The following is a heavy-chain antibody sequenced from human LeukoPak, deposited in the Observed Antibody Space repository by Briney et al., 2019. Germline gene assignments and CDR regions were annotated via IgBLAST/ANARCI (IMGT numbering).Heavy chain of an antibody. Sequence: SETLSLTCTVSGDSINSGSYSWGWIRQSPGKGLEWIGNISYVGSTSYNPSLRRRVTISLDTSQNQFSLSLNSVTAADSAVYYCATMATGLNDYLFEFWGQGTLVTVSS. CDR3: ATMATGLNDYLFEF. D-gene: IGHD2-21*02. V-gene: IGHV4-39*01. J-gene: IGHJ4*02. CDR2: ISYVGST. CDR1: GDSINSGSYS.